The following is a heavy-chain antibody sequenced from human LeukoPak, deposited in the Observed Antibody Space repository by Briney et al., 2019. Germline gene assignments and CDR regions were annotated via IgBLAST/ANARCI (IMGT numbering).Heavy chain of an antibody. CDR2: IRYDGSNK. D-gene: IGHD6-19*01. CDR1: GFTFSSYG. V-gene: IGHV3-30*02. Sequence: PGGSLRLSCAASGFTFSSYGMHWVRQAPGKGLEWVAFIRYDGSNKYYADSVKGRFTISRDNSKNTLYLQMNSLRAEDTAVYYCARCLTYSSGWYGDYWGQGTLVTVSS. CDR3: ARCLTYSSGWYGDY. J-gene: IGHJ4*02.